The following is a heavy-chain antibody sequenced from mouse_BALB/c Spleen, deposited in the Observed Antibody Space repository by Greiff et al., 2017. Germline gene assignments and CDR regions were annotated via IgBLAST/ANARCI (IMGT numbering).Heavy chain of an antibody. CDR2: ISSGGSYT. J-gene: IGHJ2*01. D-gene: IGHD2-1*01. V-gene: IGHV5-6*02. CDR3: ADGNYGY. CDR1: GFTFSSYG. Sequence: EVMLVESGGDLVKPGGSLKLSCAASGFTFSSYGMSWVRQTPDKRLEWVATISSGGSYTYYPDSVKGRFTISRDNAKNTLYLQMSSLKSEDTAMYYCADGNYGYWGQGTTLTVSS.